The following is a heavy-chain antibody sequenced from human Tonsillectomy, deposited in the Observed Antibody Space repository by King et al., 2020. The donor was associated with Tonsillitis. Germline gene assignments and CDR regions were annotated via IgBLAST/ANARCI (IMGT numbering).Heavy chain of an antibody. V-gene: IGHV1-2*02. CDR3: ATSAVAGSWEDVDY. CDR1: GYTFIGYS. D-gene: IGHD6-19*01. J-gene: IGHJ4*02. CDR2: INPNSGGA. Sequence: VQLVESGTEVKKPGASVKVSCKASGYTFIGYSFHWVRQAPGHGLEWMGRINPNSGGADYAQKFQGRVTVTGDTSISTAYMEVTRLTSDDTAVYYCATSAVAGSWEDVDYWGQGTLVTVSS.